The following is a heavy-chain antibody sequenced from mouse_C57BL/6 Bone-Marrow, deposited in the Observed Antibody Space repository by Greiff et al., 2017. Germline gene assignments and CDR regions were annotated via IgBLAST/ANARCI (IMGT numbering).Heavy chain of an antibody. CDR1: GFSFNTYA. CDR2: IRSKSNNYAT. CDR3: VRHRLGHYWYFDV. D-gene: IGHD4-1*01. J-gene: IGHJ1*03. Sequence: EVKLVESGGGLVQPKGSLKLSCAASGFSFNTYAMNWVRQAPGKGLEWVARIRSKSNNYATYYADSVKDRFTISRDDSESMLYLQMNNLKTEDTAMYYCVRHRLGHYWYFDVWGTGTTVTVSS. V-gene: IGHV10-1*01.